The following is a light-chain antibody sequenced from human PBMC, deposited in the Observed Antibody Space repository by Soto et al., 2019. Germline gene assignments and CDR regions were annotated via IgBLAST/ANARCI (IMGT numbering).Light chain of an antibody. J-gene: IGKJ1*01. Sequence: DIQMTQSPSTLSASVGDRVTITCRASQSVGRWLAWYQQKPGRAPTVLIYKASTLKYGVPPRFSGSGSGTEFSLTLSSLQPDDSATYFCQQYDSFSTFGQGTKVEIK. CDR3: QQYDSFST. CDR1: QSVGRW. V-gene: IGKV1-5*03. CDR2: KAS.